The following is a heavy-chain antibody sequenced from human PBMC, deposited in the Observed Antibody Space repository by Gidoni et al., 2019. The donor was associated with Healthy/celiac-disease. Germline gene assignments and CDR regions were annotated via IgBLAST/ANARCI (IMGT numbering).Heavy chain of an antibody. CDR2: IITSFGTA. CDR1: GRTFSSYA. Sequence: QVQPVQTGAQANKPGSSVNVSCKASGRTFSSYAIRWVRQAPAQGLEWMGGIITSFGTANYAQKFQGRVTITADESTGTAYLELSSLRSEETAVYYCARGPIMTIFGVVMTYYFDYWGQGTLVTVSS. CDR3: ARGPIMTIFGVVMTYYFDY. J-gene: IGHJ4*02. V-gene: IGHV1-69*01. D-gene: IGHD3-3*01.